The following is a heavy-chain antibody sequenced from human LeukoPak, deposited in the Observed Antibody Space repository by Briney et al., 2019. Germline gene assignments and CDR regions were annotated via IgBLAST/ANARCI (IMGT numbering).Heavy chain of an antibody. J-gene: IGHJ4*02. CDR1: GFTFSSYA. D-gene: IGHD6-13*01. CDR3: AREEGQQLAH. Sequence: GGSLRLSCAASGFTFSSYAMHWVRQAPGKGLEWVAVISYDGSNKYYADSVKGRFTISRDNSKNTLYLQMNSLRAEDTAVYYCAREEGQQLAHWGRGTLVTVSS. V-gene: IGHV3-30-3*01. CDR2: ISYDGSNK.